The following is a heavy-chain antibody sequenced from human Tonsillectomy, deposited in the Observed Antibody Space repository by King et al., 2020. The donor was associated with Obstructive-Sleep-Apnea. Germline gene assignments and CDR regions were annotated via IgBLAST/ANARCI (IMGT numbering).Heavy chain of an antibody. CDR2: IYYSGST. Sequence: QLQESGPGLVKPSQTLSLTCTVSGGSIRSGVYYWSWIRQHPGEGLEWIGYIYYSGSTYYNPSLKSRVTISVDTSKNQFSLKLSSVTAADTAVYYCAKQSRKAAAGTGYLSYYYGMDVWGKGTTVTVSS. D-gene: IGHD6-13*01. CDR3: AKQSRKAAAGTGYLSYYYGMDV. V-gene: IGHV4-31*03. CDR1: GGSIRSGVYY. J-gene: IGHJ6*04.